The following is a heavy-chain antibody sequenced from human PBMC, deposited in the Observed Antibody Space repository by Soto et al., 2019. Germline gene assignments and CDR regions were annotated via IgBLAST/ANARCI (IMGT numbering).Heavy chain of an antibody. CDR2: IWFDGGRE. Sequence: QVQLVESGGGVVQPGDSLKLSCAAYGFSFSNYFMHWVRQAPGKGLGWLACIWFDGGREFHADSLKGRLTLSRDTSSNKMYMEMRSLRAEDKAVYYCAKESDAFDGGGQGTMVTVSS. V-gene: IGHV3-30*02. CDR3: AKESDAFDG. J-gene: IGHJ3*01. CDR1: GFSFSNYF.